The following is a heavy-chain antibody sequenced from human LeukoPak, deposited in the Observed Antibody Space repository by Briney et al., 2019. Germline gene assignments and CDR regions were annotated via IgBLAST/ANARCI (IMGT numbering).Heavy chain of an antibody. CDR2: IKTDGSST. CDR3: ARVVGRYYYGMDV. CDR1: GFTFSTYW. Sequence: GGSLRLSCAASGFTFSTYWMHWVRQAPGKGLVWVSHIKTDGSSTNYADSVKGRFTISRDNAKNTLYLQMNSLRAEDTAVYYCARVVGRYYYGMDVWGQGTTVTVSS. D-gene: IGHD3-10*01. V-gene: IGHV3-74*01. J-gene: IGHJ6*02.